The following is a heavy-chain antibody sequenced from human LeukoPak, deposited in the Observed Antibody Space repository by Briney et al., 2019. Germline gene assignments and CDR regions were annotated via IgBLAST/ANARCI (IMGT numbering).Heavy chain of an antibody. J-gene: IGHJ4*02. D-gene: IGHD3-16*01. Sequence: GGSLRVSCAASGFTFDHYAMHWVRQAPGKGVEWVSGISWNSGSIGYADSVKGRFTISRDNAKNSLYLQMNSLRAEDTAVYYCARVGVGDIHLDYWGQGTLVTVSS. CDR1: GFTFDHYA. V-gene: IGHV3-9*01. CDR2: ISWNSGSI. CDR3: ARVGVGDIHLDY.